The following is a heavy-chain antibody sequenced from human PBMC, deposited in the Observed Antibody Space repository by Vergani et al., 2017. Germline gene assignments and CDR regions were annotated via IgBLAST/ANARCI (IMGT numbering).Heavy chain of an antibody. D-gene: IGHD2-15*01. CDR3: TRSECSGTTCYGHYFDL. CDR2: IKSDGRT. V-gene: IGHV3-66*02. J-gene: IGHJ4*01. CDR1: GFRVTTYY. Sequence: VELLESGGGLAQPGGSLRVSCSASGFRVTTYYMSWVRQAPGKGLEWVSVIKSDGRTSYAESVRGLFTISRDNSRNAVYLQMNILRVEDTGVYYCTRSECSGTTCYGHYFDLWGHGILVTVSS.